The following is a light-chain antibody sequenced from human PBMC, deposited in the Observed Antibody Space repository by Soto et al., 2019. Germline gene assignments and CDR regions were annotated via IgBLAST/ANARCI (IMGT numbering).Light chain of an antibody. Sequence: IQLTQSPSSLSASIGDRVTITCRASQGISSYLAWYQQKPGKAPKLLNYTASTLQTGVPSRFSGSGSGTDFTLTISSLQPEDFATYYCQQLNDFPISFGQGTRLDIK. CDR3: QQLNDFPIS. CDR2: TAS. CDR1: QGISSY. V-gene: IGKV1-9*01. J-gene: IGKJ5*01.